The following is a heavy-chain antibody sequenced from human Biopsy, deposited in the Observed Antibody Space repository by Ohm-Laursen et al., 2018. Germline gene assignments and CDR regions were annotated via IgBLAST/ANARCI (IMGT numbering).Heavy chain of an antibody. V-gene: IGHV1-2*02. Sequence: ASVKVSCQASGFSFTVYYIHWVRQARGQGLDWMGWIIPKSGGTNYAQKFQGNITMTKNTSMSTAYMEMSRLRSDDTAVYYCALQSVAQMKNFDYWGQGTLVTVSS. CDR2: IIPKSGGT. D-gene: IGHD6-19*01. CDR3: ALQSVAQMKNFDY. J-gene: IGHJ4*02. CDR1: GFSFTVYY.